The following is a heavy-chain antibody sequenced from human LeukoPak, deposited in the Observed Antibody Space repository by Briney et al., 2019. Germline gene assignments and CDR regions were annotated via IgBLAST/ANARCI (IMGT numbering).Heavy chain of an antibody. CDR2: TYYRSRWFN. Sequence: SQTLSLTCAISGDSISSNSATWNWIRQSPSRGLEWLGRTYYRSRWFNDYTVSVKSRMTINPDTSKNQFSLQLKSVTPEDTAVYYCARGHENYYHVFDVWGKGTTVTVPS. V-gene: IGHV6-1*01. J-gene: IGHJ6*04. CDR3: ARGHENYYHVFDV. CDR1: GDSISSNSAT.